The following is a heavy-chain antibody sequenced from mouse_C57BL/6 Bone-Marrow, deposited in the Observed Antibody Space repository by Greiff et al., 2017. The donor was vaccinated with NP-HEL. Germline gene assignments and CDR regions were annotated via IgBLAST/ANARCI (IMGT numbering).Heavy chain of an antibody. CDR1: GYAFSSYW. Sequence: VQLQQSGAELVKPGASVKISCKASGYAFSSYWMNWVKQRPGKGLEWIGQIYPGDGDTNYNGKFKGKATLTADKSSSTAYMQLSSLTSEDSAVYFCAIYYYGSSADWYFDVWGTGTTVTVSS. J-gene: IGHJ1*03. V-gene: IGHV1-80*01. D-gene: IGHD1-1*01. CDR3: AIYYYGSSADWYFDV. CDR2: IYPGDGDT.